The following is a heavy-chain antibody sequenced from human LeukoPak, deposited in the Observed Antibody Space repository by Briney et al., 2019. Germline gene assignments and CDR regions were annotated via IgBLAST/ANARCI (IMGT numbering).Heavy chain of an antibody. CDR3: SKYYYDSYDGYYFDY. D-gene: IGHD3-22*01. CDR2: INPNSGGT. CDR1: GYTFTGSY. V-gene: IGHV1-2*02. Sequence: ASVKVSCKDSGYTFTGSYMHSVRQAPGQGLEWMGWINPNSGGTNYAQKFQGRVTMTRDTSISTAYMELSRLKSDDTAFYYCSKYYYDSYDGYYFDYWGQGTLVTVSS. J-gene: IGHJ4*02.